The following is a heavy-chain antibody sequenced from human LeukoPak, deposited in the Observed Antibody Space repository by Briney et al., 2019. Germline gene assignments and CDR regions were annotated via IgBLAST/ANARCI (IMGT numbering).Heavy chain of an antibody. CDR1: GFTFSGYS. J-gene: IGHJ6*02. CDR2: IYSSSTVI. D-gene: IGHD3-16*01. CDR3: ARGGGLDV. V-gene: IGHV3-48*04. Sequence: GGSLRLSCAASGFTFSGYSMNWVRQAPGKGLEWVSYIYSSSTVIYYADSVKGRFTISRDNAKNSLYLQMSNLRAEDTAVYFCARGGGLDVWGQGATVTVSS.